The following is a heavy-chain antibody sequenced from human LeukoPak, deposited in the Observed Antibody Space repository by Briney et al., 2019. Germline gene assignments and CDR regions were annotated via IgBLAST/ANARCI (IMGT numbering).Heavy chain of an antibody. CDR3: ARGFYDSSGITPHN. D-gene: IGHD3-22*01. CDR1: GYTFTSYD. Sequence: GASVKVSCKASGYTFTSYDINWARQATGQGLEWMGWMNPNSGNTGYAQKFQGRVTMTRNTSISTAYMELSSLRSEDTAVYYCARGFYDSSGITPHNWGQGTLVTVSS. J-gene: IGHJ4*02. V-gene: IGHV1-8*01. CDR2: MNPNSGNT.